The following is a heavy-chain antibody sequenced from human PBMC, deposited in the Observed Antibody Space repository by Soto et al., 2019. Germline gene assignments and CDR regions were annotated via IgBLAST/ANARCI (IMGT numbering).Heavy chain of an antibody. CDR2: IYYSGST. CDR1: GGSISSYY. Sequence: SETLSLTCTVSGGSISSYYWSWIRQPPGKGLEWIGYIYYSGSTNYNPSLKSRVTISVDTSKNQFSLKLSSVTAADTAVYYCARDCSSSCYHDAFDIWCQGKLV. J-gene: IGHJ3*02. D-gene: IGHD6-13*01. V-gene: IGHV4-59*01. CDR3: ARDCSSSCYHDAFDI.